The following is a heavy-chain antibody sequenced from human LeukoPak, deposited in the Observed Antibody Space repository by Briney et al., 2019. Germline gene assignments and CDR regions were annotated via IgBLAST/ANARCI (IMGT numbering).Heavy chain of an antibody. J-gene: IGHJ5*02. CDR3: AKGGQQLVRFNWFXP. Sequence: GGSLRLSCAASGFTFSSYAMSWLRQAPGKGLELGSAISGSGGSTYYADSVKGRFTISRDNSKNTLYLQMNSLRAEDTAVYYCAKGGQQLVRFNWFXPWGQGTLVTVSS. CDR1: GFTFSSYA. CDR2: ISGSGGST. D-gene: IGHD6-13*01. V-gene: IGHV3-23*01.